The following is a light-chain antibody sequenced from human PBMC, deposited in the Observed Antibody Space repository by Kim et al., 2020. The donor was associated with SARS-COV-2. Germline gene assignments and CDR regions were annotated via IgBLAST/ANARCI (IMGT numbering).Light chain of an antibody. V-gene: IGLV3-1*01. CDR2: QDS. J-gene: IGLJ3*02. CDR1: KLGNKY. Sequence: SVSPGQTASITCSGDKLGNKYTCWYQQKPGQSPVLVIYQDSKRPSGIPERFSGSNSGNTATLTISGTQAMDEAHYYCQAWDRTTVVFGGGTQLTVL. CDR3: QAWDRTTVV.